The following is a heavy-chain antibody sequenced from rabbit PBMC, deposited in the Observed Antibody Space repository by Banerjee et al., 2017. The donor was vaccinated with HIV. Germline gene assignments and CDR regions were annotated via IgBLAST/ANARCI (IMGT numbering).Heavy chain of an antibody. J-gene: IGHJ4*01. CDR2: IYAGSSGST. D-gene: IGHD4-1*01. Sequence: QQQLEESGGGLVKPGGTLTLTCKASGFSFSSGYYICWVRQAPGKGLEWIACIYAGSSGSTAYASWAKGRFTISKTSSTTVTLQMTSLTAADTASYFCARDLAGVVGWNFGLWGQGTLVTVS. V-gene: IGHV1S45*01. CDR1: GFSFSSGYY. CDR3: ARDLAGVVGWNFGL.